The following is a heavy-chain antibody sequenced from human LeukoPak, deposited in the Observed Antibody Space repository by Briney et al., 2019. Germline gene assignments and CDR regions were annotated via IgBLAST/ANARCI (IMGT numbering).Heavy chain of an antibody. V-gene: IGHV6-1*01. CDR2: TYYRSKWYN. D-gene: IGHD5-18*01. J-gene: IGHJ5*02. CDR3: ARVDTAMVTATFDP. Sequence: SQTLSLTCAISGDNVSSNSAAWNWIRQSPSRGLEWLGRTYYRSKWYNDYAVSVNSRITINPDTSKNQFSLQLNSVTPEDTAVYYCARVDTAMVTATFDPWGQGTLVTVSS. CDR1: GDNVSSNSAA.